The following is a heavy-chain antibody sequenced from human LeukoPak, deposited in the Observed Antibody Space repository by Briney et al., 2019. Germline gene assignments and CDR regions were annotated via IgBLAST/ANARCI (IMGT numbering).Heavy chain of an antibody. J-gene: IGHJ4*02. CDR2: MNPNSGNT. CDR1: GYTFTSYD. D-gene: IGHD5-18*01. Sequence: ASVKVSCKASGYTFTSYDINWVRQATGQGLEWMGWMNPNSGNTGYAQKFQGRVTMTRNTSISTAYMELSSLRSEDTAVYYCARVLDTAMVIVYWGQGTLVTVSS. CDR3: ARVLDTAMVIVY. V-gene: IGHV1-8*01.